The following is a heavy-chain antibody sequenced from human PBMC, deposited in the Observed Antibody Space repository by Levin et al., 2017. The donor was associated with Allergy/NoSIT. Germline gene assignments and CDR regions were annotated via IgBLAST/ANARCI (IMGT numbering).Heavy chain of an antibody. CDR1: GYTFSTYD. D-gene: IGHD2-2*01. CDR2: MNPNSGNT. J-gene: IGHJ6*02. CDR3: ARAVRNQLVSDV. Sequence: GESLKISCKASGYTFSTYDITWVRQATGQGLEWVGWMNPNSGNTGYAQRFQGRVTMTRDTSISTAYMELSSLTSEATAVYYCARAVRNQLVSDVWGQGTTVSVSS. V-gene: IGHV1-8*01.